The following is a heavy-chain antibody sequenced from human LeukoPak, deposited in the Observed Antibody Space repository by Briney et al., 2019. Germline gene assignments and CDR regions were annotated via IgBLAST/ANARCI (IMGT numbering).Heavy chain of an antibody. D-gene: IGHD6-19*01. CDR1: GGSISSYY. CDR2: IYYSGST. CDR3: ARVRGSGWTVYYYYYMDV. V-gene: IGHV4-59*01. J-gene: IGHJ6*03. Sequence: SETLSLTCTASGGSISSYYWSWIRQPPGKGLEWIGYIYYSGSTNYNPSLKSRVTISVDTSKNQFSLKLSSVTAADTAVYYCARVRGSGWTVYYYYYMDVWGNGTTVTVSS.